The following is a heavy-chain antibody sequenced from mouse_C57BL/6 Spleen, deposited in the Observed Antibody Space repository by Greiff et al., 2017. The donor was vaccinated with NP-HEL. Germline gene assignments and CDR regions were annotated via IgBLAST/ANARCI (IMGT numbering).Heavy chain of an antibody. J-gene: IGHJ4*01. Sequence: EVQLVESGGGLVKPGGSLKLSCAASGFTFSDYGMHWVRQAPEKGLEWVAYISSGSSTIYYADTVKGRFTISRDNAKNTLFLQMTSLRSEDTTMYYWATLITKVVATEAMDYWGQGTSVTVSS. CDR3: ATLITKVVATEAMDY. CDR2: ISSGSSTI. V-gene: IGHV5-17*01. CDR1: GFTFSDYG. D-gene: IGHD1-1*01.